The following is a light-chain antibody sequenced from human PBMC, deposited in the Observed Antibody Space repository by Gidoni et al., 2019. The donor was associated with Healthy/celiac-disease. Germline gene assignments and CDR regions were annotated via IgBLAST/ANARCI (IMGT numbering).Light chain of an antibody. Sequence: DIQMTQTPSSLSASVGDRVTITCQASQDISNYLNWYQQKPGQATKLLIYDASNLETGVPSRFSGSGSGTDFTFTISSLQPEVISTYYCQQYDNLPFTFGPGTKVDIK. CDR3: QQYDNLPFT. CDR1: QDISNY. CDR2: DAS. J-gene: IGKJ3*01. V-gene: IGKV1-33*01.